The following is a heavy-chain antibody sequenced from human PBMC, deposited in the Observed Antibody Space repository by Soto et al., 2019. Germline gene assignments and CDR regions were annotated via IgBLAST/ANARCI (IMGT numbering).Heavy chain of an antibody. CDR2: INHSGST. CDR1: GGSFSGYY. CDR3: ARAVRGCSSTSCYSTDFDY. D-gene: IGHD2-2*01. J-gene: IGHJ4*02. V-gene: IGHV4-34*01. Sequence: SETLSLTCAVYGGSFSGYYWSWIRQPPGKGLEWIGEINHSGSTNYNPSLKSRVTISVDTSKNQFSLKLSSVTAADTAVYYCARAVRGCSSTSCYSTDFDYWGQGTLVTVSS.